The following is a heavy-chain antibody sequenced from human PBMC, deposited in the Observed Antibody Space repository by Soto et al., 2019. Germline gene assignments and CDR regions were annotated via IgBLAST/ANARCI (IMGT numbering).Heavy chain of an antibody. Sequence: PGGSLRLSCAASGFTFSSYEMNWVRQAPGKGLEWVAVISYDGSNKYYADSVKGRFTISRDNSKNTLYLQMNSLRAEDTAVYYCAKVQTYYYDSSGYYDYWGQGTLVTVSS. CDR2: ISYDGSNK. V-gene: IGHV3-30*18. J-gene: IGHJ4*02. CDR3: AKVQTYYYDSSGYYDY. D-gene: IGHD3-22*01. CDR1: GFTFSSYE.